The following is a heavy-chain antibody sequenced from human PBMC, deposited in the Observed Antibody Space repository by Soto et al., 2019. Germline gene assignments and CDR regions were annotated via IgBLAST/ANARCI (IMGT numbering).Heavy chain of an antibody. Sequence: SETLSLTCTVSGGSISSGGYYWSWIRQHPGKGLEWIGDIYYSGSTNYNPSLKSRVTISMDKSKNQFSLKLNSVTAADTAVYYCASNQDFYDSSGYYYWGQGTLVTVSS. V-gene: IGHV4-31*03. CDR3: ASNQDFYDSSGYYY. J-gene: IGHJ4*02. CDR2: IYYSGST. CDR1: GGSISSGGYY. D-gene: IGHD3-22*01.